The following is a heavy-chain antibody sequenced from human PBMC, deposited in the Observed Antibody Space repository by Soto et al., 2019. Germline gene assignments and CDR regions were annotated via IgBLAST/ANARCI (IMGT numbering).Heavy chain of an antibody. CDR1: GFTFSSYS. Sequence: LRLSCAASGFTFSSYSMNWVRQAPGKGLEWVSSISSSSSYIYYADSVKGRFTISRDNAKNSLYLQMNSLRAEDTAVYYCARYCSSTSCRYYYYGMDVWGQGTTVTVS. D-gene: IGHD2-2*01. CDR3: ARYCSSTSCRYYYYGMDV. V-gene: IGHV3-21*01. CDR2: ISSSSSYI. J-gene: IGHJ6*02.